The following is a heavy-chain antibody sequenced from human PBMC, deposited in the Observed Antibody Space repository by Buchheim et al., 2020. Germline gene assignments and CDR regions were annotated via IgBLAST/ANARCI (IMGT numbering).Heavy chain of an antibody. CDR3: ARVRPAMGPLDWFDP. J-gene: IGHJ5*02. D-gene: IGHD5-18*01. CDR2: IYYSGST. V-gene: IGHV4-59*01. CDR1: GGSISSNY. Sequence: QVQLQESGPGLVKPSETLSLTCTVSGGSISSNYWSWIRQPPGKGLEWIGYIYYSGSTNYNPSLKSRVTISVDTSKNQFSLKLSSVTAADTAVYYCARVRPAMGPLDWFDPWGQGTL.